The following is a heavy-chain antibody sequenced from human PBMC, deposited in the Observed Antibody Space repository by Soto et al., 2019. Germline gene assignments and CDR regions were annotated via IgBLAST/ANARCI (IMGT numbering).Heavy chain of an antibody. CDR1: GFTFSSFA. CDR2: VSVSGGST. D-gene: IGHD2-2*01. V-gene: IGHV3-23*01. J-gene: IGHJ4*02. CDR3: AKPNLYCSSTSCYDY. Sequence: GGSLRLSCAASGFTFSSFAMSCVRQAPGKGLEWVSTVSVSGGSTYYADSVKGRFTISRDNSNSTMYLQMDSLRADDTAVYYCAKPNLYCSSTSCYDYWGQGTLVTVSS.